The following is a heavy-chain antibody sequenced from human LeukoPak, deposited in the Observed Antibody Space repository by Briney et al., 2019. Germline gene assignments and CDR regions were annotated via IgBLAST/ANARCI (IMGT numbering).Heavy chain of an antibody. J-gene: IGHJ3*02. CDR1: GFTFDDYA. V-gene: IGHV3-9*01. Sequence: GRSLRLSCAASGFTFDDYAMHWVRQAPGKGLEWVSGISWNSGSIGYADSVKGRFTISRDNAKNSLYLQMNSLRAEGTALYYCAKYDSRTAFDIWGQGTMVTVSS. D-gene: IGHD2-2*01. CDR3: AKYDSRTAFDI. CDR2: ISWNSGSI.